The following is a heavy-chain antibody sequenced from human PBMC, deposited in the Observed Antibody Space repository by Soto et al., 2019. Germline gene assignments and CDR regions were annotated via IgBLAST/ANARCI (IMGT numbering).Heavy chain of an antibody. D-gene: IGHD2-2*02. CDR2: INPNSGGT. J-gene: IGHJ3*02. Sequence: ASVKVSCKASGYTFTGYYMHWVRQAPGQGLEWMGWINPNSGGTNYAQKFQGWVTMTRDTSISTAYMELSRLRSDDTAVYYCARSYCSSTSCYILDAFDIWGQGTMVTV. V-gene: IGHV1-2*04. CDR3: ARSYCSSTSCYILDAFDI. CDR1: GYTFTGYY.